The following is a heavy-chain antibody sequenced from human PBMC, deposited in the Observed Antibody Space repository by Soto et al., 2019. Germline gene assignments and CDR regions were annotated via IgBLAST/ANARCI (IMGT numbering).Heavy chain of an antibody. Sequence: ASVKVSCKASGYTFTSYGISWVRQAPGQGLEWMGWISAYNGNTNYAQKLQGRVTMTTDTSTSTAYMELRSLRSDDTAVYYCARDVSETSMIVVVIDRFDPWGQGTLVTVSS. D-gene: IGHD3-22*01. CDR2: ISAYNGNT. CDR3: ARDVSETSMIVVVIDRFDP. J-gene: IGHJ5*02. V-gene: IGHV1-18*04. CDR1: GYTFTSYG.